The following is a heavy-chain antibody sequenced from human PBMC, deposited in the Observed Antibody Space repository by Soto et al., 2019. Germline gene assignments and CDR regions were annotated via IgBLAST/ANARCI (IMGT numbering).Heavy chain of an antibody. CDR3: AKDPGIRPEDY. J-gene: IGHJ4*02. CDR1: GFTVSSNY. D-gene: IGHD1-1*01. V-gene: IGHV3-53*01. CDR2: IYSGGST. Sequence: GGSLRLSCAASGFTVSSNYMSWVRQAPGKGLEWVSVIYSGGSTYYADSVKGRFTISRDNSKNTLYLQMNSLRAEDTAVYYCAKDPGIRPEDYWGQGTLVTVSS.